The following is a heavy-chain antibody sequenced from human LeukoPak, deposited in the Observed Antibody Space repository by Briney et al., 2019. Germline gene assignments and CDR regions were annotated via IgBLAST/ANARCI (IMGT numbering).Heavy chain of an antibody. CDR1: GGSISSSNYY. J-gene: IGHJ4*02. V-gene: IGHV4-39*01. CDR3: ARGLDYDYDSSSPDY. D-gene: IGHD3-22*01. CDR2: IYNSGST. Sequence: SETLSLTCTVAGGSISSSNYYWGWIRQPPGKGLEWIGSIYNSGSTYYNPSLKSRVAISVDTSKNQFSLKLSSVTAADTAVYYCARGLDYDYDSSSPDYWGQGTLVTVSS.